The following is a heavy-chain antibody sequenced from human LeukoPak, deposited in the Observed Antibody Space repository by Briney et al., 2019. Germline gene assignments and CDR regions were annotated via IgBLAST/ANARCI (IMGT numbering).Heavy chain of an antibody. J-gene: IGHJ4*02. CDR1: GFTFSSYA. CDR3: AKGDTAMVNPLDY. D-gene: IGHD5-18*01. CDR2: ISGSGGST. V-gene: IGHV3-23*01. Sequence: GGALRLSCAASGFTFSSYAMSGVRQALGKGLEWVSAISGSGGSTYYADSVKGRFTISRDNSKNTLYLQMNSLRAEDTAVYYCAKGDTAMVNPLDYWGQGTLVTVSS.